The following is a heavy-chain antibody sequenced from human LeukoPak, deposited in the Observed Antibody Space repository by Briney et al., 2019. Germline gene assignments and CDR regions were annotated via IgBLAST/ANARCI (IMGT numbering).Heavy chain of an antibody. V-gene: IGHV5-51*01. CDR2: IHPGDSDT. D-gene: IGHD5-12*01. CDR3: ARGSVDIVATILDY. J-gene: IGHJ4*02. CDR1: GYSFTSYW. Sequence: KRGESLKISCKGSGYSFTSYWIGWGRQMPGKGLEGMGIIHPGDSDTRYSPSFQGQVTISADKSISTAYLQWSSLKASDTAMYYCARGSVDIVATILDYWGQGTLVTVSS.